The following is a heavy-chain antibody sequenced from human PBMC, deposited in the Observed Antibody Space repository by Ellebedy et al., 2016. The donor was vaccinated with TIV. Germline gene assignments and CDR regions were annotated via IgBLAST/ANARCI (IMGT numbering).Heavy chain of an antibody. CDR3: AKEGGFGELPFDY. D-gene: IGHD3-10*01. V-gene: IGHV3-23*01. J-gene: IGHJ4*02. CDR2: ISGSGSST. Sequence: GESLKISCAASGFTFSNYAMSWVRQDPGKGLEWVSAISGSGSSTYYADSVKGRFTISRDNSKNTLYLQLNSLRTEDTAVYYCAKEGGFGELPFDYWGQGTLVTVSS. CDR1: GFTFSNYA.